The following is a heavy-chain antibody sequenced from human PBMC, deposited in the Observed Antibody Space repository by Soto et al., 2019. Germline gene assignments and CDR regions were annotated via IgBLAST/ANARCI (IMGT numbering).Heavy chain of an antibody. D-gene: IGHD5-18*01. Sequence: QVQLQESGPGLVKPSETLSLTCTVSGGSISSYYWSWIRQPPGKGLEWIGYIYYSGSTNYNPSLKSRVTISVDTSKNQFSLKLSSVTAADTAVYYCARGWGGWLWLDLDYWGQGTLVTVSS. CDR3: ARGWGGWLWLDLDY. J-gene: IGHJ4*02. CDR2: IYYSGST. CDR1: GGSISSYY. V-gene: IGHV4-59*01.